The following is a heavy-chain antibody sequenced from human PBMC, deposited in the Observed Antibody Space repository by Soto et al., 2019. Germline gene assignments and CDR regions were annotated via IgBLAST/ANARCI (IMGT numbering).Heavy chain of an antibody. V-gene: IGHV3-7*05. Sequence: GGSLRLSCEASGFTFSNYWMTWVRQAPGKGLEWVANIKGDGSDQHYVDSVKGRFTISRDNAKNSLYLQMSSLRSEDTAVYYCARWTSSESLAYWGRGTLVTVSS. D-gene: IGHD6-6*01. CDR3: ARWTSSESLAY. J-gene: IGHJ4*02. CDR1: GFTFSNYW. CDR2: IKGDGSDQ.